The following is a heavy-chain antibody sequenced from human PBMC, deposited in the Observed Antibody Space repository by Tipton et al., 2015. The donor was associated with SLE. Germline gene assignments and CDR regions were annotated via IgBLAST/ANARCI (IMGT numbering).Heavy chain of an antibody. D-gene: IGHD6-13*01. CDR3: AKGLTDSNSWYGWFDP. Sequence: SLRLSCAASGFTFSSYSMNWVRQAPGKGLEWVSSISSSSSYMYYADSVKGRFTISRDNAKNSLYLQMNSLRDEDTAVYYCAKGLTDSNSWYGWFDPWGQGTLVTVSS. J-gene: IGHJ5*02. CDR1: GFTFSSYS. V-gene: IGHV3-21*04. CDR2: ISSSSSYM.